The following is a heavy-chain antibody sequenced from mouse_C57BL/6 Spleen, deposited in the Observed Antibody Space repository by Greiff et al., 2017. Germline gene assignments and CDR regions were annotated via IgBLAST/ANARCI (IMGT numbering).Heavy chain of an antibody. CDR2: IYPGDGDT. V-gene: IGHV1-80*01. J-gene: IGHJ3*01. CDR1: GYAFSSYW. D-gene: IGHD4-1*02. Sequence: VQLQQSGAELVKPGASVKISCKASGYAFSSYWMNWVKQRPGKGLEWIGQIYPGDGDTNYNGKFKGKATLTADKSSSTAYMQLSSLTSEDAAVYFCGRDQLGPGFAYWGQGTLVTVSA. CDR3: GRDQLGPGFAY.